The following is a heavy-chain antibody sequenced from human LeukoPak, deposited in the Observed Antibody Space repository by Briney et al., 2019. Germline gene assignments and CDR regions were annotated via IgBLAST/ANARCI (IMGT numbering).Heavy chain of an antibody. V-gene: IGHV4-59*01. Sequence: PSETLSLTRTVSNDSINNYYWSWIRQPPGKGLEWIGYIYYSGNTNYNPSLKSRVTISLDTSKNQFSLKLNSVTAADTAVYYCARKYNGYGGWIDYWAQGTLVTVSS. J-gene: IGHJ4*02. D-gene: IGHD5-12*01. CDR1: NDSINNYY. CDR2: IYYSGNT. CDR3: ARKYNGYGGWIDY.